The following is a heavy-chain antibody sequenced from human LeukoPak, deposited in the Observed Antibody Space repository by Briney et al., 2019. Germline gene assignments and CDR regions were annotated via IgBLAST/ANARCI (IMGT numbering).Heavy chain of an antibody. CDR3: ARDPGYESWSPFWGGMDV. CDR2: ITRDGSST. Sequence: PGGPLRLSCAASGFTFSSSWMHWLRQAPGKGLVWVSRITRDGSSTTYADSVKGRFTTSRDNAKNTLYLQMDSLRDDDTAVYYCARDPGYESWSPFWGGMDVWGNGTTVIVST. CDR1: GFTFSSSW. J-gene: IGHJ6*04. D-gene: IGHD3-16*01. V-gene: IGHV3-74*01.